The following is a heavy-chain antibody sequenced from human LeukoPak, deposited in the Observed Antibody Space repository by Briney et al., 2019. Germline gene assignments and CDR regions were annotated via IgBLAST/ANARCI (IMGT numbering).Heavy chain of an antibody. CDR2: MSYDGSNE. V-gene: IGHV3-30-3*01. CDR3: ARGITGTTLGLGDY. J-gene: IGHJ4*02. CDR1: GFTFSSYT. Sequence: GSLRLSCAASGFTFSSYTMYWVRQAPGKGLEWVAVMSYDGSNEYYADSVKGRFTISRDNSKNTLYLQMNSLRTEDTAVYYCARGITGTTLGLGDYWGQGTLVTVSS. D-gene: IGHD1-20*01.